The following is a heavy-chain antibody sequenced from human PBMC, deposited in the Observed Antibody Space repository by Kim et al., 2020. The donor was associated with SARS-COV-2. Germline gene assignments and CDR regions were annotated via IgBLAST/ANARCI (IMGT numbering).Heavy chain of an antibody. D-gene: IGHD3-9*01. CDR2: ISAYNGNT. Sequence: ASVKVSCKASGYTFTSYGISWVRQAPGQGLEWMGWISAYNGNTNYAQKLQGRVTMTTDTSTSTAYMELRSLRSDDTAVYYCARENYDILTGWDASVDYWGQGTLVTVSS. J-gene: IGHJ4*02. CDR1: GYTFTSYG. CDR3: ARENYDILTGWDASVDY. V-gene: IGHV1-18*01.